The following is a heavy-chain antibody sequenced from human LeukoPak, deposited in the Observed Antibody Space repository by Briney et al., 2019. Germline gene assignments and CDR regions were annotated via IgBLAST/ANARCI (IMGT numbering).Heavy chain of an antibody. CDR2: IYSGGST. CDR3: ARDVWYCGGDCYYNYYYYGMDV. D-gene: IGHD2-21*02. CDR1: GGSISSYY. V-gene: IGHV3-53*01. Sequence: ETLSLTCTVSGGSISSYYWSWVRQAPGKGLEWVSVIYSGGSTYYADSVKGRFTISRDNSKNTLYLQMNSLRAEDTAVYYCARDVWYCGGDCYYNYYYYGMDVWGQGTTVTVSS. J-gene: IGHJ6*02.